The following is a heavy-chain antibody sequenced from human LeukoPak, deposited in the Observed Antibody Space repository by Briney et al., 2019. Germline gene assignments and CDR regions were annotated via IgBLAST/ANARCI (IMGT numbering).Heavy chain of an antibody. J-gene: IGHJ5*02. CDR1: GGSFSGYY. CDR3: ASLRGCSGGSCYSSP. CDR2: INHSGST. V-gene: IGHV4-34*01. D-gene: IGHD2-15*01. Sequence: SETLSLTCAVYGGSFSGYYWSWIRQPPGKGLEWIGEINHSGSTNYNPSLKSRVTISVDTSKNQFSLKLSSVTAADTAVYYCASLRGCSGGSCYSSPWGQGTLVTVSS.